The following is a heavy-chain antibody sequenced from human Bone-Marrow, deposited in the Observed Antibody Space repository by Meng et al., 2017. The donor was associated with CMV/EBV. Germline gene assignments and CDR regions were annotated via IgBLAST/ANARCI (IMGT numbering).Heavy chain of an antibody. CDR2: IYYSGST. D-gene: IGHD6-6*01. CDR1: GGSISSYY. J-gene: IGHJ5*02. CDR3: AREYSSSCRFDP. V-gene: IGHV4-39*07. Sequence: SETLSLTCTVSGGSISSYYWGWIRQPPGKGLEWIGSIYYSGSTYYNPSLKSRVTISVDTSKNQFSLKLSSVTAADTAVYYCAREYSSSCRFDPWGQGTLFTVSS.